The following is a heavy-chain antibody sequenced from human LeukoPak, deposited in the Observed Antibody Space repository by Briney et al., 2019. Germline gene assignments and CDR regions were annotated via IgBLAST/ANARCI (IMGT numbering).Heavy chain of an antibody. CDR1: GGSISSGGYS. J-gene: IGHJ4*02. CDR2: IYCSGST. D-gene: IGHD2/OR15-2a*01. Sequence: SSETLSLTCTVSGGSISSGGYSWSWIRQHPGKGLEWIGYIYCSGSTYYNPSLKSRVTISVDTSKNQFSLKLSSVTAADTAVYYCARDRWGTTPNYFDYWGQGTLVTVSS. CDR3: ARDRWGTTPNYFDY. V-gene: IGHV4-31*03.